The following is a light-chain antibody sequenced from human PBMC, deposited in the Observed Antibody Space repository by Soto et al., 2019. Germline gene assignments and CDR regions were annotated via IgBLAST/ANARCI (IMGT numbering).Light chain of an antibody. J-gene: IGKJ4*01. CDR1: QSVLYSSNNKNY. CDR3: QQYYSTPLT. V-gene: IGKV4-1*01. Sequence: DIVMTQSPDSLAVSLGERATINCKSSQSVLYSSNNKNYLTWYQQKAGQPPKLLIYWASTRESGVPDRFSGSGSGTDFTLTISGLQAEDVAVYYCQQYYSTPLTFGGGTKVDIK. CDR2: WAS.